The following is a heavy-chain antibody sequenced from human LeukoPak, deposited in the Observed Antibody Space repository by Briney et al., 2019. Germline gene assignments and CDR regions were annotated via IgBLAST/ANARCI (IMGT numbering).Heavy chain of an antibody. CDR2: ISGSGGST. Sequence: GGSLRLSCAASGFTFSSYAMSWVRQAPGKGLEWVSAISGSGGSTYYADSVKGRFTISRDNSKNTLYLQMNSLRAEDTAVYYCARTYYYDSSGYFDYWGQGTLVTVSS. D-gene: IGHD3-22*01. V-gene: IGHV3-23*01. J-gene: IGHJ4*02. CDR3: ARTYYYDSSGYFDY. CDR1: GFTFSSYA.